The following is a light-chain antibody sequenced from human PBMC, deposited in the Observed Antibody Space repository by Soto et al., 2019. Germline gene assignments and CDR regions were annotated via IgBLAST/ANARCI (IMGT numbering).Light chain of an antibody. V-gene: IGLV2-14*01. CDR3: SSYTSSGTPV. CDR2: EVT. Sequence: QSVLTQPASVSGSPGQSITISCTGTSSDVGGYNYVSWYQRHPGKVPKLIIYEVTSRPSGGSPRFSGSKSGNTASLTISGLQAEDEADYFCSSYTSSGTPVFGGGTQLTVL. CDR1: SSDVGGYNY. J-gene: IGLJ3*02.